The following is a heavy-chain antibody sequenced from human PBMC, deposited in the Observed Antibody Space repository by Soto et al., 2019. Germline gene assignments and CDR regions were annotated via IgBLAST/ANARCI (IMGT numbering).Heavy chain of an antibody. CDR2: INAGNGNT. D-gene: IGHD1-20*01. V-gene: IGHV1-3*01. Sequence: ASVKVSCKASGYTSTSYAMHWVRQAPGQRLEWMGWINAGNGNTKYSQKFQGRVTITRDTSASTAYMELSSLRSEDTAVYYCARGITLPTPLDYSGQGTLVTVSS. J-gene: IGHJ4*02. CDR1: GYTSTSYA. CDR3: ARGITLPTPLDY.